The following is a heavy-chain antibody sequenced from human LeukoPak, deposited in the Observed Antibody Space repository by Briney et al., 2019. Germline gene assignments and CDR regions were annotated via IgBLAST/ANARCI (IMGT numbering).Heavy chain of an antibody. V-gene: IGHV3-11*04. CDR3: ARDHVVPGLVFDH. CDR1: GFTFSDHH. CDR2: IGLRGTTI. Sequence: GGSLRLSCTSSGFTFSDHHMSWIRQAPGKGLEWVSKIGLRGTTIEYAESVKGRFTISRDDAKNSLYLQMSGLRAEDTAIYYCARDHVVPGLVFDHWDQGTLVSVS. D-gene: IGHD2-21*01. J-gene: IGHJ4*02.